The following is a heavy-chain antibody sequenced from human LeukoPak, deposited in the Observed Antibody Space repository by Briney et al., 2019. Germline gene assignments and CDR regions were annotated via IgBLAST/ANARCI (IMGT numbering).Heavy chain of an antibody. J-gene: IGHJ6*03. CDR3: ARRYCSSTSCSNYYYYMDV. V-gene: IGHV1-18*01. D-gene: IGHD2-2*01. Sequence: GASVKVSCKASGYTFTSYGISWVRQAPGQGLEWMGWISAYNGNTNYAQKLQGRVTMTTDTPTSTAYMELRSLRSDDTAVYYCARRYCSSTSCSNYYYYMDVWGKGTTVTVSS. CDR1: GYTFTSYG. CDR2: ISAYNGNT.